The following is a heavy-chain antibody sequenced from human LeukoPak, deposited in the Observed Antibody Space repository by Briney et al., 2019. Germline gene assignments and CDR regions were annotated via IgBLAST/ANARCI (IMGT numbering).Heavy chain of an antibody. CDR2: INHSGTT. CDR3: ARFSRGVGAAPDY. J-gene: IGHJ4*02. V-gene: IGHV4-34*01. CDR1: GFTFSSYA. D-gene: IGHD2-15*01. Sequence: GSLRLSCAASGFTFSSYAMSWIRQPPGKGLEWIGEINHSGTTNYNPSLKSRVTMSLDTSKNQFSLKLNSVTAADTAVYHCARFSRGVGAAPDYWGQGTLVTVSS.